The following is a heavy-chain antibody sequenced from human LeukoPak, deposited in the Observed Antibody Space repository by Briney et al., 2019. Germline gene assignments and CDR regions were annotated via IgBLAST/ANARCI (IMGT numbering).Heavy chain of an antibody. D-gene: IGHD6-6*01. V-gene: IGHV5-51*01. CDR3: ARQYSRSSPFDY. Sequence: GESLKISCKGFGYSFNNYWIGWVRQMPGKGLECMGIIYPGDSDTRYSPPFQGQVTISADKSINTAYLQWSSLKASDTAMYYCARQYSRSSPFDYWGQGALVTVPS. CDR1: GYSFNNYW. CDR2: IYPGDSDT. J-gene: IGHJ4*02.